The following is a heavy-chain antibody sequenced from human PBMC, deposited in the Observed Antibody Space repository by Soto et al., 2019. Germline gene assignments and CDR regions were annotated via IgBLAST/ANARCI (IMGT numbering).Heavy chain of an antibody. D-gene: IGHD3-22*01. CDR3: VTSLSGYYYNY. CDR2: ISTSGTTT. CDR1: GFTLSTYE. J-gene: IGHJ4*02. V-gene: IGHV3-48*03. Sequence: PGGSLRLSCAASGFTLSTYEMIWVRQAPGKGLEWVSYISTSGTTTYYADSVRGRFTISRDNAKNSLDLQMNSLRAEDTAVYYCVTSLSGYYYNYWGQGTLVTVSS.